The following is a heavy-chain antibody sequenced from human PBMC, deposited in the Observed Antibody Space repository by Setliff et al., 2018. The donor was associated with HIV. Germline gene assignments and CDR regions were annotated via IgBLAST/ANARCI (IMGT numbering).Heavy chain of an antibody. CDR3: ARGGSGSPFDY. D-gene: IGHD1-26*01. Sequence: PSETLSLTCTVSGGSISSYYWSWIRQTPGKGLEWIGYIYYSGSTNYNPALKSRVTISVDTSKNQFSLQVTSVTAADTAVYYCARGGSGSPFDYWGQGTLVTVSS. CDR1: GGSISSYY. V-gene: IGHV4-59*08. CDR2: IYYSGST. J-gene: IGHJ4*02.